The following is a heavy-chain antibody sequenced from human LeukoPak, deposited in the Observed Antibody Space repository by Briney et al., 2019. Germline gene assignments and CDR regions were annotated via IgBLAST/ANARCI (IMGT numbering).Heavy chain of an antibody. CDR2: ISTNTGNP. V-gene: IGHV7-4-1*02. Sequence: ASVKVSCKASGYTFTNYAVNWVRQAPGQGLEWMGWISTNTGNPTYAQGFTGRFVFSLDTSVSTAYLQISSLKSEDTAVYYCARDPRPYDYWGQGTLVTVSS. CDR1: GYTFTNYA. CDR3: ARDPRPYDY. J-gene: IGHJ4*02.